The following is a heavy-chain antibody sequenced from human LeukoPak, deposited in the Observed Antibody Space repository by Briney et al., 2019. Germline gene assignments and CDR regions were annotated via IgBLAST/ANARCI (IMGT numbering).Heavy chain of an antibody. V-gene: IGHV4/OR15-8*02. J-gene: IGHJ4*02. D-gene: IGHD1-26*01. Sequence: PSETLSLTCVVSGGSLRSNNWWSWVRQSPGKGLEWIGEIYHSGNTNYSPSLRSRVTLSIDKSKNQLSLRLSSVTAADTAIYYCARLGEWELLPDYWGQGTLVIVSS. CDR2: IYHSGNT. CDR3: ARLGEWELLPDY. CDR1: GGSLRSNNW.